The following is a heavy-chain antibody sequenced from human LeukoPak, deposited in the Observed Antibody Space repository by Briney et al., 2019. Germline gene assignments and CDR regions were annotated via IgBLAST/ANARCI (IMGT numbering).Heavy chain of an antibody. V-gene: IGHV3-48*01. Sequence: GGSLSLSCAASGFTFSSYSMNWVRQAPGKGLEWVSYISSSSRSIYYADSLKGRFTISRDNAKNLLYLQMNSLRAEDTAVYYCARDLDHTSSGWYGYWGQGTLVTVFS. CDR1: GFTFSSYS. CDR2: ISSSSRSI. CDR3: ARDLDHTSSGWYGY. J-gene: IGHJ4*02. D-gene: IGHD6-19*01.